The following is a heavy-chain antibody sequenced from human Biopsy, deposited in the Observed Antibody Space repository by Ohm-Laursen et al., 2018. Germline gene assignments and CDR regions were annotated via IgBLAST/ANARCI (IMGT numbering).Heavy chain of an antibody. D-gene: IGHD3-22*01. CDR1: GFTFSNYG. Sequence: SLRLSCAASGFTFSNYGVDWVRQAPGKGLEWVAGISYDGSNEYYGDPVKGRFSISRDNSKNTLHLQMNSLRAEDMAVYYCAREWIDDSSDYYSYYFDYWGQGTLVTVSS. V-gene: IGHV3-33*01. J-gene: IGHJ4*02. CDR2: ISYDGSNE. CDR3: AREWIDDSSDYYSYYFDY.